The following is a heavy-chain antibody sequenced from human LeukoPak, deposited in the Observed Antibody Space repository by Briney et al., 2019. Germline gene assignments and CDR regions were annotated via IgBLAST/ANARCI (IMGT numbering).Heavy chain of an antibody. D-gene: IGHD5-24*01. Sequence: GSLRLPCAVSGFPFSTFWMSWVRQAPGKGLEWVSAISGSGGSTYYADSVKGRFTISRDNSKNTLYLQMNSLRAEDTAVYYCAKDPSMATITAFDIWGQGTMVTVSS. CDR1: GFPFSTFW. CDR3: AKDPSMATITAFDI. CDR2: ISGSGGST. V-gene: IGHV3-23*01. J-gene: IGHJ3*02.